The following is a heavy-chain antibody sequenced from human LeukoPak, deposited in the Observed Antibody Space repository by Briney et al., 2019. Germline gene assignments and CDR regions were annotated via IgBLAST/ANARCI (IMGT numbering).Heavy chain of an antibody. V-gene: IGHV1-2*02. CDR3: ARDGLFYYCGSLPPEADY. CDR2: INPNSGGT. CDR1: GYTFTGYY. Sequence: GASVKVSCKASGYTFTGYYMHCVRQAPGQGLEWMGWINPNSGGTNYAQKFQGRVTMARDTSISTAYMELSRLRSDDTAVYYCARDGLFYYCGSLPPEADYWGQGTLVTVSS. J-gene: IGHJ4*02. D-gene: IGHD3-10*01.